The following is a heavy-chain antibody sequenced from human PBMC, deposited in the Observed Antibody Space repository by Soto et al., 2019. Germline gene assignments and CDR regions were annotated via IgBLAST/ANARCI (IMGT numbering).Heavy chain of an antibody. Sequence: SETLSLTCTVSGGSISSSSYYWGWIRQPPGKGLEWIGSIYYSGSTYYNPSLKSRVTISVDTSKNQFSLKLSSVTAADTAVYYCARPADTYGGDYVSSQHWGQGTLVTVSS. CDR2: IYYSGST. J-gene: IGHJ1*01. CDR3: ARPADTYGGDYVSSQH. D-gene: IGHD4-17*01. V-gene: IGHV4-39*01. CDR1: GGSISSSSYY.